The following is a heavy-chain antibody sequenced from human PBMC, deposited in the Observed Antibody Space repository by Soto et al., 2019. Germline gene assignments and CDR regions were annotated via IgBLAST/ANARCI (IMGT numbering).Heavy chain of an antibody. V-gene: IGHV4-34*01. J-gene: IGHJ4*02. CDR1: GGPFSGYY. CDR2: INYSGNT. Sequence: QVQLQQWGAGLLKPSETLSLTCAVHGGPFSGYYWSWIRQPPGKGLEWIGEINYSGNTNYTPSLKSRVTLSVDTSKKHFSLKLSSVTAADTAVYYCARGSGGTSDYWGQGTLVTVSS. CDR3: ARGSGGTSDY. D-gene: IGHD2-15*01.